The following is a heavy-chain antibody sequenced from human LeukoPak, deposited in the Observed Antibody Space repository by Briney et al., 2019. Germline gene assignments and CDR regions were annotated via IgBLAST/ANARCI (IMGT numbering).Heavy chain of an antibody. J-gene: IGHJ6*03. CDR2: IYYSGST. CDR1: GGSISSYY. D-gene: IGHD3-22*01. CDR3: ARFPRGFYYDSSGYHYYYMDV. V-gene: IGHV4-59*01. Sequence: PSETLSLTCSVSGGSISSYYWSWIRQPPGKGREWIGYIYYSGSTNYNPSLKSRVTISVDTSKNQFSLKLSSVTAADTPVYYCARFPRGFYYDSSGYHYYYMDVWGKGTTVTVSS.